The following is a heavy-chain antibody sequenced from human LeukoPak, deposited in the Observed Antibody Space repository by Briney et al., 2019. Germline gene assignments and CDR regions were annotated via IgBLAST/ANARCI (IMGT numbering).Heavy chain of an antibody. CDR3: ATWGGSRLYYYYGMDV. D-gene: IGHD2-15*01. CDR2: FDPEDGET. Sequence: GASVKVSCKVSGYTLTELSMHWVRQAPGKGLEWMGGFDPEDGETIYAQKFQGRVTMTEDTSTDTAYMELSSLRSEDTAVYYCATWGGSRLYYYYGMDVWGQGTTVTVSS. V-gene: IGHV1-24*01. J-gene: IGHJ6*02. CDR1: GYTLTELS.